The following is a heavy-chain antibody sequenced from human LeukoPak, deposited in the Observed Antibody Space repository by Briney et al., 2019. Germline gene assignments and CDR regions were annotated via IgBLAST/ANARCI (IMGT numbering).Heavy chain of an antibody. J-gene: IGHJ4*02. V-gene: IGHV3-7*05. D-gene: IGHD2-2*01. CDR2: IKQDGSEK. CDR3: ARVPYCSSTSCYAIFDY. Sequence: GGSLRLSCAASGFTFSSYWMSWVRQAPGEGLEWVANIKQDGSEKYYVDSVKGRFTISRDDAKNSLYLQMNSLRAEDTAVYYCARVPYCSSTSCYAIFDYWGQGALVTVS. CDR1: GFTFSSYW.